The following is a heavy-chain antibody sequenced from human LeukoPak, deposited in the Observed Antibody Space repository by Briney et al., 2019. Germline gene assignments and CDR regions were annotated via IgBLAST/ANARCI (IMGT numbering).Heavy chain of an antibody. D-gene: IGHD6-19*01. CDR3: AKDRYSSDWHGGYYFDY. Sequence: PGGSLRLSCAASGFTFSSYAMSWVRQAPGKGLEWVSAISGSGGSTYYADSVKGRFTISRDNSKNTLYLQMNSLRAEDTAVYYCAKDRYSSDWHGGYYFDYWGQGTLVTVSS. V-gene: IGHV3-23*01. CDR1: GFTFSSYA. CDR2: ISGSGGST. J-gene: IGHJ4*02.